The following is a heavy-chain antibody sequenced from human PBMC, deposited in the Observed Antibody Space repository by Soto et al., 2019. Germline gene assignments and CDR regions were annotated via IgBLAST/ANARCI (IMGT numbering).Heavy chain of an antibody. J-gene: IGHJ4*02. D-gene: IGHD1-26*01. CDR1: GGSFSGYY. V-gene: IGHV4-34*01. CDR2: INHSGST. Sequence: PSETLSLTCAVYGGSFSGYYWSWIRQPPGKGLEWIGEINHSGSTNYNPSLKSRVTISVDTSKNQFSLKLSSVTAADTAVYYCAITSKRDRGSYSTWGQGTLVTVSS. CDR3: AITSKRDRGSYST.